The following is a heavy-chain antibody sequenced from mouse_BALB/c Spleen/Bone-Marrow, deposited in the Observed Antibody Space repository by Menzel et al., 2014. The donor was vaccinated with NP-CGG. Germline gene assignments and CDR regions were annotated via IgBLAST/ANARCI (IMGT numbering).Heavy chain of an antibody. CDR3: ARDRGFDY. CDR2: ITYDGSN. V-gene: IGHV3-6*01. CDR1: GYSITSGYY. Sequence: VQLQQSGPGLVKPSQSLSLTCSVTGYSITSGYYWSWLRQFPGNKLEWMGCITYDGSNNYNPSLKNRISITRDTSKNQFFLKLNSVTTEDTATYYCARDRGFDYWGQGTTLTVPS. J-gene: IGHJ2*01.